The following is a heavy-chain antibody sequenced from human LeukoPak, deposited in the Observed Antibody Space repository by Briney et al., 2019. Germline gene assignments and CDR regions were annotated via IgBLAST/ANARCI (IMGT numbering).Heavy chain of an antibody. CDR2: ISGSGGST. J-gene: IGHJ6*02. Sequence: GGSLRLSCAASGFTFSSYAMSWVRQTQGKGLDGVSAISGSGGSTYYADSVKGRFTISRDDSKNTLFLQMNSLRAEDTAPYYCAKSVAIYFYYGLDVWGQGTTVAVSS. CDR1: GFTFSSYA. D-gene: IGHD3-3*01. CDR3: AKSVAIYFYYGLDV. V-gene: IGHV3-23*01.